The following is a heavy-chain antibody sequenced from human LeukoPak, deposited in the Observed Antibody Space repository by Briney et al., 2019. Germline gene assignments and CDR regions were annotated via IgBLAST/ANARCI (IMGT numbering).Heavy chain of an antibody. CDR1: GGSFSGYY. D-gene: IGHD3-9*01. CDR2: INHSGST. Sequence: PSETLSLTCAVYGGSFSGYYWSWIRQPPGKGLEWIGEINHSGSTNYNPSLKSRVTISVDTSKNQFSLKLSSVTAADTAVYYCARHPGAYYDILTGYFYSSGGAFDIWGQGTMVTVSS. J-gene: IGHJ3*02. CDR3: ARHPGAYYDILTGYFYSSGGAFDI. V-gene: IGHV4-34*01.